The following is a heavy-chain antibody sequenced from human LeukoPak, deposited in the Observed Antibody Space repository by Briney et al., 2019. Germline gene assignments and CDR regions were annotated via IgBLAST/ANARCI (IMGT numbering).Heavy chain of an antibody. CDR2: IKHDGSEK. D-gene: IGHD3-3*01. J-gene: IGHJ4*02. CDR3: ATDRGWRTSGYYLYYFEY. CDR1: GFTFSSYA. V-gene: IGHV3-7*01. Sequence: GGSLRLSCAASGFTFSSYAMSWVRQAPGKGLEWVASIKHDGSEKYYVDSVRGRFTISRDNTMNSLYLQMSSLRAEDTAVYYCATDRGWRTSGYYLYYFEYWGQGTLVTYPS.